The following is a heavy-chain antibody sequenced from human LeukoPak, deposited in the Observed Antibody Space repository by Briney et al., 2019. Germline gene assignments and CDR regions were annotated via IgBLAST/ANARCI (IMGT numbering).Heavy chain of an antibody. J-gene: IGHJ4*02. CDR1: GFTFSSYA. V-gene: IGHV3-23*01. CDR2: ISGSGGST. Sequence: GGSLRLSCAASGFTFSSYAMSWVRQAPGKGLEGVSAISGSGGSTYYADSVKGRFTISRDNSKNTLYLQMNSLRAEDTAVYYCAKTRGPTYYYDSSGFDYWGQGTLVTVSS. D-gene: IGHD3-22*01. CDR3: AKTRGPTYYYDSSGFDY.